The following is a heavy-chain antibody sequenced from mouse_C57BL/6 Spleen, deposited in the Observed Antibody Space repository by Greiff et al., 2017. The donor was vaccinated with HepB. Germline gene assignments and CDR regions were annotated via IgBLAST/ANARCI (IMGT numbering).Heavy chain of an antibody. J-gene: IGHJ3*01. Sequence: VQLQQSGAELVRPGASVKLSCTASGFTIKDDYMHWVKQRPEQGLEWIGWIDPENGDTEYASKFQGKATITADTSSNTAYLQLSSLTSEDTAVYYCTTAAQAPAWFAYWGQGTLVTVSA. CDR2: IDPENGDT. CDR3: TTAAQAPAWFAY. D-gene: IGHD3-2*02. V-gene: IGHV14-4*01. CDR1: GFTIKDDY.